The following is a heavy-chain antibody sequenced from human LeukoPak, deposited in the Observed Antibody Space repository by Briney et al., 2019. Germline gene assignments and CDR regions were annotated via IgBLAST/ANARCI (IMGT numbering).Heavy chain of an antibody. D-gene: IGHD3-10*01. J-gene: IGHJ3*02. Sequence: ASVKVPCKASGYTFTSYDINWVRQATGQGLEWMGWMNPNSGNTGYAQKFQGRVTMTRNTSISTAYMELSSLRSEDTAVYYCARGLLPTVREHSDIWGQGTMVAVSS. CDR3: ARGLLPTVREHSDI. CDR2: MNPNSGNT. CDR1: GYTFTSYD. V-gene: IGHV1-8*01.